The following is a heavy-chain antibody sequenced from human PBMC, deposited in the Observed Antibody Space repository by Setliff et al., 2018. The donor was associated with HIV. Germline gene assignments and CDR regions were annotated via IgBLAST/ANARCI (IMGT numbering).Heavy chain of an antibody. Sequence: PSETLSLTCIVSGGCINSTSYYWAWIRQPPGKGLEWIVSIYYSGSTYYNPSLKSRVTISVDTSKNQFSLKLSSVTAADTAVYYCARLSDARDYYDSSGYRGLDIWGQGTKVTVSS. CDR1: GGCINSTSYY. CDR2: IYYSGST. V-gene: IGHV4-39*01. CDR3: ARLSDARDYYDSSGYRGLDI. D-gene: IGHD3-22*01. J-gene: IGHJ3*02.